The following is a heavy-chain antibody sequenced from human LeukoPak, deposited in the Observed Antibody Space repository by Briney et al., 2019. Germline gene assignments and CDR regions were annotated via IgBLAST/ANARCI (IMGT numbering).Heavy chain of an antibody. J-gene: IGHJ4*02. V-gene: IGHV3-21*01. Sequence: PGGSLRLSCAASGFTFSSYSMNWVRQAPGKGLEWVSSISSSSSYIYYADSVKGRFTISRDNAKNSLYLQMNSLRAEDTAVYYCARADCSGDCYLDYWGQGTLVTVSS. CDR1: GFTFSSYS. CDR3: ARADCSGDCYLDY. CDR2: ISSSSSYI. D-gene: IGHD2-21*02.